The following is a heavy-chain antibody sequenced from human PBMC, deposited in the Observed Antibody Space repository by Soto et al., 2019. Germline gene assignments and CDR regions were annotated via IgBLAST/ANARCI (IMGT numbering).Heavy chain of an antibody. J-gene: IGHJ6*02. V-gene: IGHV3-30-3*01. Sequence: GGSLRLSCAASGFTFSSYAMHWVRQAPGKGLEWMAVISYDGSNKYYADSVKGRFTISRDNSKNTLYLQVNSLRAEDTAVYYCARVCHSGRPLARDGMDVWGQGTMVTVSS. CDR1: GFTFSSYA. CDR2: ISYDGSNK. D-gene: IGHD1-26*01. CDR3: ARVCHSGRPLARDGMDV.